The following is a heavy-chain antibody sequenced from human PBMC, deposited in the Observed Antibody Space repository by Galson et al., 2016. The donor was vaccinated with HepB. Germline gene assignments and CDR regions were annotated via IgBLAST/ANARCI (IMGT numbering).Heavy chain of an antibody. CDR3: ARVDYGIGWREGWLYP. V-gene: IGHV3-11*06. J-gene: IGHJ5*02. Sequence: SLRLSCAASGLTFSDFYMSWIRQAPGKGLEWVSYISSSSSHTNYADSVKGRFTISGDNANNSLYLQMNSLRVEDTAVYYCARVDYGIGWREGWLYPWGQGTLVIVSS. CDR1: GLTFSDFY. CDR2: ISSSSSHT. D-gene: IGHD6-19*01.